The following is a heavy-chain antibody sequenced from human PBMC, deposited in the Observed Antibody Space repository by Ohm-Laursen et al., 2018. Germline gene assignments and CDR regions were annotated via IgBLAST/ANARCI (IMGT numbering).Heavy chain of an antibody. CDR2: IYYSGST. CDR3: AREVQKPHDY. CDR1: GGSISSYY. V-gene: IGHV4-59*12. J-gene: IGHJ4*02. Sequence: GTLSLTCTVPGGSISSYYWSWIRQPPGKGLEWIGYIYYSGSTNYNPSLKSRVTISVDTSKNQFSLKLSSVTAADTAVYYCAREVQKPHDYWGQGTLITVSS.